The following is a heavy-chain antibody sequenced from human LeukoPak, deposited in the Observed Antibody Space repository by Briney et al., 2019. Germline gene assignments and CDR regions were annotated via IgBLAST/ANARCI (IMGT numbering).Heavy chain of an antibody. Sequence: ASVKLSCKASGYTFTGYYMHWVRQAPGQGLEWMGWINPNSGGTNYAQKFQGRVTMTRDTSISTAYMELSRLRSDDTAVYYCARVPKGYYGMDVWGQGTTVTVSS. CDR1: GYTFTGYY. CDR3: ARVPKGYYGMDV. J-gene: IGHJ6*02. V-gene: IGHV1-2*02. CDR2: INPNSGGT.